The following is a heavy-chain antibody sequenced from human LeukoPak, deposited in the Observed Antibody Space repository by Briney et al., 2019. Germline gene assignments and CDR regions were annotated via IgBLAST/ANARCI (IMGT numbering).Heavy chain of an antibody. Sequence: PGRSLRLSCAASGFTFSSYGMHWVRQAPGKGLEWVAVISYDGSNKYYADSVKGRFTISRDNSKNTLYLQMNSLRAEDTAVYYCANSYYDSSGYANWGQGTLVTVSS. D-gene: IGHD3-22*01. CDR2: ISYDGSNK. J-gene: IGHJ4*02. CDR1: GFTFSSYG. CDR3: ANSYYDSSGYAN. V-gene: IGHV3-30*18.